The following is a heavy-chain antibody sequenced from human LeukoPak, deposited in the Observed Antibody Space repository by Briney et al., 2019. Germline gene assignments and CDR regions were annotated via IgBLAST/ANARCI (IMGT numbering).Heavy chain of an antibody. CDR1: GYTLTSYD. D-gene: IGHD3-22*01. V-gene: IGHV1-8*01. CDR3: ARGHYYDSSGSYAFDI. J-gene: IGHJ3*02. CDR2: MNPNSGNT. Sequence: VASVKVSCKASGYTLTSYDINWVRQATGQGLEWMGWMNPNSGNTGYAQKFQGRVTMTRNTSISTAYMELSSLRSEDTAVYYCARGHYYDSSGSYAFDIWGQGTMVTVSS.